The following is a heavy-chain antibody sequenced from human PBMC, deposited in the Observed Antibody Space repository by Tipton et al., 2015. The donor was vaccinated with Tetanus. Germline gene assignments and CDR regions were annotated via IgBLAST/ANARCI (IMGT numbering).Heavy chain of an antibody. D-gene: IGHD6-19*01. CDR2: IFYSGRT. CDR3: ARDRKEQWLSQIRYGMDV. V-gene: IGHV4-31*03. CDR1: GASMIGGGYF. Sequence: TLSLTCNVSGASMIGGGYFWSWVRQHPGKGLEWIGHIFYSGRTEYTPSLRGRVTISVDTSKNQFSLKLTSVTAADTAIYYCARDRKEQWLSQIRYGMDVWGQGTTVNVSS. J-gene: IGHJ6*02.